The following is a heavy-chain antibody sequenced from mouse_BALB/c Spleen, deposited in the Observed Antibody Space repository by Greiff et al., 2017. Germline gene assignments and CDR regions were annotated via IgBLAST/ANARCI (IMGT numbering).Heavy chain of an antibody. V-gene: IGHV1-7*01. CDR2: INPSTGYT. CDR1: GYTFTSYW. Sequence: VQLQQSGAELAKPGASVKMSCKASGYTFTSYWMHWVKQRPGQGLEWIGYINPSTGYTEYNQKFKDKATLTADKSSSTAYMQLSSLTSEDSAVYYCAKGTARATGAMDYWGQGTSVTVSS. J-gene: IGHJ4*01. CDR3: AKGTARATGAMDY. D-gene: IGHD3-2*01.